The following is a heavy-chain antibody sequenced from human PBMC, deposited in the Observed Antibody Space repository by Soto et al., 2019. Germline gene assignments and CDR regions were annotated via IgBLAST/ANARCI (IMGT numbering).Heavy chain of an antibody. J-gene: IGHJ4*02. Sequence: SWTPFPTFAFYGGAFRGFYLGWIPPPPGKGVGGVGGNNHSGRTNYNPSLTSRGTLSVDTSKDHVFPKLSSVTAADTAVYYCARGRPPLEVTFGGVIVRSKANVWYDYWGQGTLVTVSS. V-gene: IGHV4-34*01. D-gene: IGHD3-16*02. CDR2: NNHSGRT. CDR3: ARGRPPLEVTFGGVIVRSKANVWYDY. CDR1: GGAFRGFY.